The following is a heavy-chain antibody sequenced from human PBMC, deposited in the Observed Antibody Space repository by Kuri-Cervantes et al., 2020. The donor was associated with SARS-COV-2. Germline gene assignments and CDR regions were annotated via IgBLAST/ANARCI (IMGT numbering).Heavy chain of an antibody. V-gene: IGHV4-61*02. Sequence: LRLSCTVSGGSISSGSYYWSWIRQPAGKGLEWIGRIYTSGSTNYNPSLKSRVTISVDTSKNQFSLKLSSVTAADTAVYYCARRAKHWYFDLWGRGTLVTVSS. CDR3: ARRAKHWYFDL. CDR2: IYTSGST. D-gene: IGHD4/OR15-4a*01. J-gene: IGHJ2*01. CDR1: GGSISSGSYY.